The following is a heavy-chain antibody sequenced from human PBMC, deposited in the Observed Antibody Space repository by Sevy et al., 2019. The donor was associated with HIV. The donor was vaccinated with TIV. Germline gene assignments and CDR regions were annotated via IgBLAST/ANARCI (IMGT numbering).Heavy chain of an antibody. D-gene: IGHD3-22*01. CDR3: ARDGGYDSRGYDLSNY. J-gene: IGHJ4*02. CDR2: ISYDGSNT. CDR1: GFTFTTYA. Sequence: GGSLRLSCAASGFTFTTYAMHWFRQAPGKGLEWVAVISYDGSNTYYADSVKGRFTISRDSSKNTLYLQMNSLRAEDTAVYFCARDGGYDSRGYDLSNYWGQGTLVTVSS. V-gene: IGHV3-30-3*01.